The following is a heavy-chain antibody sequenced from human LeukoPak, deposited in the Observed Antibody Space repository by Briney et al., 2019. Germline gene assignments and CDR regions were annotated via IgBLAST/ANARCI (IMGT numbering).Heavy chain of an antibody. CDR1: GYTFTSYY. V-gene: IGHV1-18*04. CDR3: ARDVGITVADSFDP. CDR2: IHIYRGNT. J-gene: IGHJ5*02. Sequence: ASVKVSCKASGYTFTSYYMHWVRQAPGQGLEWMGWIHIYRGNTNYAQKFQGRVTMTTDTSTSTVYMEVRGLRSDDTAMYYCARDVGITVADSFDPWGQGTLVTVSS. D-gene: IGHD6-13*01.